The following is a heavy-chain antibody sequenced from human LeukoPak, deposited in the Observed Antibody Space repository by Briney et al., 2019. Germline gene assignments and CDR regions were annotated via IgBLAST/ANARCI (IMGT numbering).Heavy chain of an antibody. CDR1: GYTFTSYY. V-gene: IGHV1-18*04. CDR3: ARDVGITVADSFDP. CDR2: IHIYRGNT. J-gene: IGHJ5*02. Sequence: ASVKVSCKASGYTFTSYYMHWVRQAPGQGLEWMGWIHIYRGNTNYAQKFQGRVTMTTDTSTSTVYMEVRGLRSDDTAMYYCARDVGITVADSFDPWGQGTLVTVSS. D-gene: IGHD6-13*01.